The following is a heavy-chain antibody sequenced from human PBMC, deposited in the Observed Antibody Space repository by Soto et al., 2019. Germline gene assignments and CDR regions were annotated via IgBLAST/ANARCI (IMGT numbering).Heavy chain of an antibody. D-gene: IGHD1-26*01. Sequence: QVQLVESGGGVVQPGRSLRLSCAASGFTFSSYAMHWVRQAPGKGLEWVAVISYDGSNKYYADSVKGRFTISRDNSKNTLYLQMNSLRAEDTAVYYCARDVPLVGATLPNWFDPWGQGTLVTVSS. V-gene: IGHV3-30-3*01. CDR2: ISYDGSNK. CDR1: GFTFSSYA. J-gene: IGHJ5*02. CDR3: ARDVPLVGATLPNWFDP.